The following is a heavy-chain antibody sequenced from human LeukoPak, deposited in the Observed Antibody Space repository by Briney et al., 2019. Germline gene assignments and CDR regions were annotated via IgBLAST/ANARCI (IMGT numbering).Heavy chain of an antibody. Sequence: GSSVKVSCKASGGTFSSYAISWVRQAPGQGLEWMGRIIPILGIANYAQKFQGRVTITADKSTSTAYMELSRLRSDDTAVYYCARDRGLVAVTPFDYWGQGTLVTVSS. CDR3: ARDRGLVAVTPFDY. CDR1: GGTFSSYA. CDR2: IIPILGIA. J-gene: IGHJ4*02. V-gene: IGHV1-69*04. D-gene: IGHD4-23*01.